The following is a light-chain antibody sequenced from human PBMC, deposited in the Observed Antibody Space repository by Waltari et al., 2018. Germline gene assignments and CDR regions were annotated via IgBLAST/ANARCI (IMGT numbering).Light chain of an antibody. J-gene: IGKJ2*01. CDR3: QQSYRFPYT. V-gene: IGKV1-39*01. CDR1: QTIGPY. CDR2: GSS. Sequence: DIQMTQSPSSLAASVGDRVTTTCRTSQTIGPYLSWYQQKAGTAPKLLIYGSSNLQRGVPSRFIGGGSGTDFTLTISSLQPEDFATYFCQQSYRFPYTFGQGTNLEI.